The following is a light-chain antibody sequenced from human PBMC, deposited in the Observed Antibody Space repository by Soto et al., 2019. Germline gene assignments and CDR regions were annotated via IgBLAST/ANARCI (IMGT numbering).Light chain of an antibody. V-gene: IGKV3-15*01. J-gene: IGKJ1*01. CDR1: QSVSSN. CDR3: QHYHKWPPWT. CDR2: GAS. Sequence: EIVMTQSPATLSVSPGERATLSCRASQSVSSNLAWYQQKPGQAPRLLIYGASTRATGIPVRFSGSGSGTAFTLTISTLQSEEFEVYYGQHYHKWPPWTFGQGTKVESK.